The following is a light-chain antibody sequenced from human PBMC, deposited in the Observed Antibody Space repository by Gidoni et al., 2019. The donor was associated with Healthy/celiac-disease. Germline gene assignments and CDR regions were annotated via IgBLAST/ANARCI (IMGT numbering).Light chain of an antibody. CDR1: QSISSY. CDR2: AAS. V-gene: IGKV1-39*01. Sequence: DIQMTQSPSSLSASVGDRVTITCRASQSISSYLNWDQQKPGNAPKLLIYAASSLQSGVPSRFSGSGSGTDFTLTISSLQPEDFATYYCQQSYSTPLTFGGGTKVEIK. CDR3: QQSYSTPLT. J-gene: IGKJ4*01.